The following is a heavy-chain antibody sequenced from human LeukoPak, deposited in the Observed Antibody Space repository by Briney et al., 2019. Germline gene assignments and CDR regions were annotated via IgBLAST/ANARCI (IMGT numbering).Heavy chain of an antibody. Sequence: GGSLRLSCAASGFIFSSYAMSWVSQAPGKGLEWVSAISGSGGRTYYADSVKGRFTISRDNSKNTLYLQMDSLRAEDTAVYYCARTRNDDVNWFDPWGQGTLVTVSS. J-gene: IGHJ5*02. D-gene: IGHD1-1*01. CDR2: ISGSGGRT. CDR1: GFIFSSYA. CDR3: ARTRNDDVNWFDP. V-gene: IGHV3-23*01.